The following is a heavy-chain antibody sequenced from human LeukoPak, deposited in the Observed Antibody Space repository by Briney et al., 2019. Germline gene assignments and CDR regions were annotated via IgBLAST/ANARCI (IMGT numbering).Heavy chain of an antibody. CDR1: GGSISSSSYY. CDR3: ARSSTYNLDY. D-gene: IGHD1-1*01. J-gene: IGHJ4*02. V-gene: IGHV4-39*01. CDR2: IYYSGST. Sequence: PSETLSLTCTVSGGSISSSSYYWSWIRQPPGKGLEWIGSIYYSGSTYYNPSLKSRVTISVDTSKNQFSLQLNSVTPEDTAVYYCARSSTYNLDYWGQGTLVTVSS.